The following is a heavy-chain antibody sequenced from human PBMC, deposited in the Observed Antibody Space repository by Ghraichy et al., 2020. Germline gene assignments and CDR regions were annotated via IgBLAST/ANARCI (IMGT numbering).Heavy chain of an antibody. CDR3: AGSRSSSGYRRLDY. CDR1: GHTFTTYD. CDR2: MNPNSGNT. D-gene: IGHD3-22*01. Sequence: ASVKVSCKASGHTFTTYDINWVRQATGQGLEWMGWMNPNSGNTDYAQKFQGRVIMTRNTSISTAYMELSSLRSEDTAVYYCAGSRSSSGYRRLDYWGQGTLVTVSS. J-gene: IGHJ4*02. V-gene: IGHV1-8*01.